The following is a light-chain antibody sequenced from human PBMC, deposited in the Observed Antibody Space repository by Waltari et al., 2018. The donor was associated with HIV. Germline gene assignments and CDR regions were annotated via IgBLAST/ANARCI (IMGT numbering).Light chain of an antibody. V-gene: IGLV2-11*01. CDR3: SSYAGSHVV. Sequence: QSALTQPRSVSGSPGHSVTISCTGTSRDIGIYNYVSWYQQHPGKAPKLLISDVTRRPSGVPDRFSGSKSGNTASLTISGLQADDEADYYCSSYAGSHVVFGGGTKLTVL. J-gene: IGLJ2*01. CDR2: DVT. CDR1: SRDIGIYNY.